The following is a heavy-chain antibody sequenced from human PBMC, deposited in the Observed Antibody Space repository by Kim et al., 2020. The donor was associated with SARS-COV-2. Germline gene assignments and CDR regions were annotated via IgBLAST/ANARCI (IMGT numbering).Heavy chain of an antibody. D-gene: IGHD3-10*01. V-gene: IGHV4-34*01. CDR2: INHSGST. Sequence: SETLSLTCAVYGGSFSGYYWSWIRQPPGKGLEWIGEINHSGSTNYNPSLKSRVTISVDTSKNQFSLKLSSVTAADTAVYYCARASEGYYYARRLRWFDPWGQGTLVTVSS. J-gene: IGHJ5*02. CDR3: ARASEGYYYARRLRWFDP. CDR1: GGSFSGYY.